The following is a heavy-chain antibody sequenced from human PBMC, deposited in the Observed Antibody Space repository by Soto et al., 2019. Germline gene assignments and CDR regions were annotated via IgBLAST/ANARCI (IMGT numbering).Heavy chain of an antibody. CDR2: ISSSSSTI. Sequence: GGSLRLSCAASGFTFSSYSMNWVRQAPGKGQEWVSYISSSSSTIYYADSVKGRLTVSTDNAKNSLYLQMNSLRDEDTAVYYCARDRVVVVVAATSYGMDVWGPGTTGTVSS. D-gene: IGHD2-15*01. V-gene: IGHV3-48*02. CDR1: GFTFSSYS. CDR3: ARDRVVVVVAATSYGMDV. J-gene: IGHJ6*02.